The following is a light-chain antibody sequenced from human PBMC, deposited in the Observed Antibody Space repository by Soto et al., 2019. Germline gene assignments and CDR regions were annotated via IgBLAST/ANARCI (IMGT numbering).Light chain of an antibody. CDR3: SSYTSSSTYVV. V-gene: IGLV2-14*03. CDR1: SSDVGGYNY. Sequence: QSALTQPASVSGSPGQSITISRTGTSSDVGGYNYVSWYQQHPGKAPKLMIYDVINRPSGVSNRFSGSKSGNSASLTISGLQAEDEADYYCSSYTSSSTYVVFGGGTKVTVL. CDR2: DVI. J-gene: IGLJ2*01.